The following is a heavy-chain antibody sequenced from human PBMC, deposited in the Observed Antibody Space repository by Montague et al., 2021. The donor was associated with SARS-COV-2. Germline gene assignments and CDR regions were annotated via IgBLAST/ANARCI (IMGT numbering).Heavy chain of an antibody. V-gene: IGHV4-39*02. D-gene: IGHD5-12*01. CDR3: ARRGRKLLPVATTIGGFDI. Sequence: SETLSLTRTVSGGSISSSNYYWDWIRQPPGKGLEWIGSIYHSGSTYYXPSLKSRVTISVDTSKNHFSLKLSSVTAADTAVYYCARRGRKLLPVATTIGGFDIWGQGTMVTVSS. CDR2: IYHSGST. J-gene: IGHJ3*02. CDR1: GGSISSSNYY.